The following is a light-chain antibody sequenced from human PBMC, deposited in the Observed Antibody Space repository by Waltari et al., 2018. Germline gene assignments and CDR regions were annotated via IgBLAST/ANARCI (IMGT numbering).Light chain of an antibody. Sequence: QSVLTQPPSASGTPGQRVTISCSGSSSNIGSNTVNWYQQLPGTAPKLLIYSNKQRPSGVPDRFPGSKSGTSASLAISGLQSEDESDYYCAAWDDSLNGPHVVFGGGTKLTVL. J-gene: IGLJ2*01. CDR2: SNK. CDR1: SSNIGSNT. V-gene: IGLV1-44*01. CDR3: AAWDDSLNGPHVV.